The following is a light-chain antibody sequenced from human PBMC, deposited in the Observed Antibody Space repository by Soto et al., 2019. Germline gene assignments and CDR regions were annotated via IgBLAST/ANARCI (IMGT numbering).Light chain of an antibody. J-gene: IGKJ2*01. CDR3: QQRSNWPYT. CDR2: DAS. V-gene: IGKV3-11*01. CDR1: QSVSSY. Sequence: EIGLTQSPATQSLSPGERATLSCRASQSVSSYLAWYQQKPGQAPRLLIYDASNRATGIPARFSGSGSGTEFTLTISSLEPEDFAVYYCQQRSNWPYTFGQGTKLEIK.